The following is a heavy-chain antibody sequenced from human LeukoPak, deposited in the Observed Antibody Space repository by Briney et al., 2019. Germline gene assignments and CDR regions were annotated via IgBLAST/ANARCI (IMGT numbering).Heavy chain of an antibody. CDR1: GFPFSSYW. J-gene: IGHJ4*02. Sequence: PGGSLRLSCVASGFPFSSYWMTWVRQAPGKGLEWVANIKQDGSKKSYVDSVKGRFTISRDNAKNSLYLQMNSLRAEDTAVYYCARYSYKHDCWGQGTLVTVSS. D-gene: IGHD2-15*01. V-gene: IGHV3-7*01. CDR3: ARYSYKHDC. CDR2: IKQDGSKK.